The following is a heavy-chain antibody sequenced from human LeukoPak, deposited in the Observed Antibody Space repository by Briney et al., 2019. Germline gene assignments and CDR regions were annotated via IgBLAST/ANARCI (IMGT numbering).Heavy chain of an antibody. J-gene: IGHJ4*02. Sequence: PGGSLRLSCAASGFTFSSYSMNWVRQAPGKGLEWVSSISSSSSYIYYADSVKGRFTISRDNAKNSLYLQMNSLRAEDTAVYYCARDLGVGAIPYYFDYWGQGTLVTVSS. CDR1: GFTFSSYS. CDR3: ARDLGVGAIPYYFDY. D-gene: IGHD1-26*01. CDR2: ISSSSSYI. V-gene: IGHV3-21*01.